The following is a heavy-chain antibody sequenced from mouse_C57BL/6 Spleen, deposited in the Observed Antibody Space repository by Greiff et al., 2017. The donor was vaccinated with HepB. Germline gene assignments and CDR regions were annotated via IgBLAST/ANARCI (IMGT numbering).Heavy chain of an antibody. CDR1: GYTFTSYW. Sequence: QVQLQQPGAELVRPGTSVKLSCKASGYTFTSYWMHWVKQRPGQGLEWIGVIDPSDSYTNYNQKFKGKATLTVDTSSSTAYMQLSSLTSEDSAVYYCARPGGFSYFDYWGQGTTLTVSS. J-gene: IGHJ2*01. V-gene: IGHV1-59*01. CDR3: ARPGGFSYFDY. CDR2: IDPSDSYT. D-gene: IGHD6-2*01.